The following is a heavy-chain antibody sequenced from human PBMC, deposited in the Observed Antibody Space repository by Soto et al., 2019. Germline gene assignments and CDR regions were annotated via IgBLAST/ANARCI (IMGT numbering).Heavy chain of an antibody. CDR3: ARQRRAARPSGWFDP. CDR1: GGSISSSSYY. J-gene: IGHJ5*02. CDR2: IYYSGST. Sequence: QLQLQESGPGLVKPSETLSLTCTVSGGSISSSSYYWGWIRQPPGKGLEWIGSIYYSGSTYYNPSLKSRVTISVDTSKNQFSLKLSSVTAADTAVYYCARQRRAARPSGWFDPWGQGTLVTVSS. D-gene: IGHD6-6*01. V-gene: IGHV4-39*01.